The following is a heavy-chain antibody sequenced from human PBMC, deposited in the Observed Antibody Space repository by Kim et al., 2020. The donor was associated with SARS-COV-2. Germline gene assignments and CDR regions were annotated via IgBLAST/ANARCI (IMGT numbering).Heavy chain of an antibody. CDR1: GFTFSSYT. Sequence: GGSLRLFCAASGFTFSSYTMNWVRQAPGKGLEWVSSISGRSSSYIYYADSVKGRFTISRNNAKNSLYLEMNSLRAEDTAVYYCAREWTIVVVRYFDLWGRGTLVTVSS. CDR2: ISGRSSSYI. D-gene: IGHD3-22*01. CDR3: AREWTIVVVRYFDL. J-gene: IGHJ2*01. V-gene: IGHV3-21*04.